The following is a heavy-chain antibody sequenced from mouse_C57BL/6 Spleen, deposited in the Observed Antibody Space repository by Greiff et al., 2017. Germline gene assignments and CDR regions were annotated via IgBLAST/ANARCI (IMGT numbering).Heavy chain of an antibody. CDR2: IWSGGST. V-gene: IGHV2-2*01. CDR3: ARPHYYDYDGFAY. D-gene: IGHD2-4*01. J-gene: IGHJ3*01. CDR1: GFSLTSYG. Sequence: QVQLKESGPGLVQPSQSLSITCTVSGFSLTSYGVHWVRQSPGKGLEWLGVIWSGGSTDYNAAFISRLSISKDNSKSQVFFKMNSMQADDAAIYDGARPHYYDYDGFAYWGQGTLVTVSA.